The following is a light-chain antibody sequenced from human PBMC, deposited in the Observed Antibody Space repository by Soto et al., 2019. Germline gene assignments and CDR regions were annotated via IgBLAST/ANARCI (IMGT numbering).Light chain of an antibody. CDR3: LLSYRGVGV. V-gene: IGLV7-46*01. CDR1: TGAVTTGHY. Sequence: QTVVTQEPSLTVSPGGTVTLTCGSNTGAVTTGHYPYWFQQKPGQAPRTLIYDTNNKHSWTPARFSGSLLGGKAALTLSGAQPVDEADYYCLLSYRGVGVFGGGTKLTVL. CDR2: DTN. J-gene: IGLJ2*01.